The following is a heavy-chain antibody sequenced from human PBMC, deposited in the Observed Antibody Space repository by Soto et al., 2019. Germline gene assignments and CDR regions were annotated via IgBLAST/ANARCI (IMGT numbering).Heavy chain of an antibody. D-gene: IGHD2-8*02. CDR3: ARSDTGGFLRYFDN. CDR1: GGTLTNFINYP. Sequence: QMQLVQSGAEVKKPGSSVKVSCKASGGTLTNFINYPINWVRQAPGQGLEWMGGIVPNIGTVNYAQKFQGKVTITADKSKGTAYMELSSLRSEDTALYYCARSDTGGFLRYFDNWGQGTLVTVSS. V-gene: IGHV1-69*06. CDR2: IVPNIGTV. J-gene: IGHJ4*02.